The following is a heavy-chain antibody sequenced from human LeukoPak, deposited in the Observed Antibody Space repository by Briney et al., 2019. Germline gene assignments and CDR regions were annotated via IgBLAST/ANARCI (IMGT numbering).Heavy chain of an antibody. CDR1: GGSISSYY. CDR2: IYYSGST. D-gene: IGHD2-15*01. J-gene: IGHJ6*02. CDR3: ARDLGDGVGV. Sequence: PSETLSLTCTVSGGSISSYYWSWIRQPPGKGLEWIGYIYYSGSTNYNPSLKSRVTISVDTSKNQFSPKLSSVTAADTAVYYCARDLGDGVGVWGQGTTVTVSS. V-gene: IGHV4-59*01.